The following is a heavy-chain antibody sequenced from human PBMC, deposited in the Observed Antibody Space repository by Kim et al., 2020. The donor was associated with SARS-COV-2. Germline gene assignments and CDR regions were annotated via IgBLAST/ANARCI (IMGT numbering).Heavy chain of an antibody. CDR1: GYTFTGYY. V-gene: IGHV1-2*02. Sequence: ASVKVSCKASGYTFTGYYMHWVRQAPGQGLEWMGWINPNSGGTNYAQKFQGRVTMTRDTSISTTYMELSRLRSDDTAVYYCARGRWAAKNLNHYYDSSGCKYWGQGTLVTVSS. D-gene: IGHD3-22*01. CDR3: ARGRWAAKNLNHYYDSSGCKY. CDR2: INPNSGGT. J-gene: IGHJ4*02.